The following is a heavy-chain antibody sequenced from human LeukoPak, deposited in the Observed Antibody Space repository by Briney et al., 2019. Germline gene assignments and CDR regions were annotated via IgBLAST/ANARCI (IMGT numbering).Heavy chain of an antibody. D-gene: IGHD3/OR15-3a*01. CDR2: TRDKANSYTT. Sequence: GGSLRLSCAAYAFTLSDHYMDWVRQAPWKGLEWVGRTRDKANSYTTEYAASVKGRFTISRDDSKNSLYLQMNSLKTEDTAVYYCVSWTSGYWGQGTLVTVSS. CDR3: VSWTSGY. J-gene: IGHJ4*02. CDR1: AFTLSDHY. V-gene: IGHV3-72*01.